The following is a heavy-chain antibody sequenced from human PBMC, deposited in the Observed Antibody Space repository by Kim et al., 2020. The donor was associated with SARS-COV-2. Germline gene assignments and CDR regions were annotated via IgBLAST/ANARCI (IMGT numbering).Heavy chain of an antibody. CDR1: GGSISSYY. J-gene: IGHJ5*02. CDR2: IYYSGST. V-gene: IGHV4-59*13. CDR3: AGGSRSWYGR. Sequence: SETLSLTCTVSGGSISSYYWSWIRQPPGKGLEWIGYIYYSGSTNYNPSLKSRVTISVDTSKNQFSLKLSSVTAADTAVYYCAGGSRSWYGRWGQGTLVTVSS.